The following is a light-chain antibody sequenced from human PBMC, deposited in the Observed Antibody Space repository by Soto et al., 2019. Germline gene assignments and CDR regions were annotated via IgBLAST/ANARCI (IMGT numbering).Light chain of an antibody. CDR3: AAWDDSLNVVL. CDR1: TSNVGNNA. CDR2: FDD. J-gene: IGLJ2*01. V-gene: IGLV1-36*01. Sequence: QSVLTQPPSVSEAPRQRVSISCSGNTSNVGNNAVNWYQQLPGKTPKLLIYFDDLVPSGVSDRFSGSKSGTSASLAISGLPSDDEADYCCAAWDDSLNVVLFGGGTKLAVL.